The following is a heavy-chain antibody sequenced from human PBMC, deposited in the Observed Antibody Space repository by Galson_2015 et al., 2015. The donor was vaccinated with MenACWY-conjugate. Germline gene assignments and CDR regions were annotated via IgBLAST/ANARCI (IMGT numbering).Heavy chain of an antibody. Sequence: SVKVSCKASGYTFTVYGINWVRQAPGQGLEWMGWISTNNGNTAFAQKFQSRVTMTRETSTSTVYMELRSLRSDDTAMYYCARDHLYCNSAGCVGSGTTLEYWGQGTLVTVSS. D-gene: IGHD2/OR15-2a*01. CDR2: ISTNNGNT. CDR3: ARDHLYCNSAGCVGSGTTLEY. J-gene: IGHJ4*02. CDR1: GYTFTVYG. V-gene: IGHV1-18*04.